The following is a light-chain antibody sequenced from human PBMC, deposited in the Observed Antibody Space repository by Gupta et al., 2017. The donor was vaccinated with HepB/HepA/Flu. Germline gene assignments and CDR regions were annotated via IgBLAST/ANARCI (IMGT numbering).Light chain of an antibody. J-gene: IGLJ2*01. Sequence: QSALTQPASLSWPPGQSITIPCTGSSNDIRGYDSVSWYQQDPGQAPKLLIYDVTNRPSGVSNRCSGSKSGNTASLTIAGLQAEDEADYYCSSCSNTDTRVVFGRGTKLTVL. V-gene: IGLV2-14*03. CDR2: DVT. CDR3: SSCSNTDTRVV. CDR1: SNDIRGYDS.